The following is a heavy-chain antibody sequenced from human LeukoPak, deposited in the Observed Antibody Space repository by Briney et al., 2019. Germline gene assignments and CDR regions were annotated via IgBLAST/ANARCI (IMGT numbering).Heavy chain of an antibody. CDR2: IYHSGST. V-gene: IGHV4-4*02. D-gene: IGHD3-10*01. Sequence: SETLSLTCAVSGGSISSSNWWSWVRQPPGKGLEWIGEIYHSGSTNYNPSLKSRVTISVDTSKNQFSLKLSSVTAADTAVYYCAGAPLYYYGSGSSFDYWGQGTLVTVSS. J-gene: IGHJ4*02. CDR1: GGSISSSNW. CDR3: AGAPLYYYGSGSSFDY.